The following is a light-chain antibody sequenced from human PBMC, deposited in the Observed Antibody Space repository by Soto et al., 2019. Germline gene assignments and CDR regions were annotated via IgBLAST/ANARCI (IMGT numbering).Light chain of an antibody. Sequence: EIVLTQSPATLSLSPGERATLSCRASQSVSSYLDWFQQKPGQAPRLLIYDASNRATGIPARFSGSGSGTDFTLTISSLEPEDFAVYYCQKRRNWPRTFGQGTKVEIK. CDR3: QKRRNWPRT. CDR2: DAS. J-gene: IGKJ1*01. CDR1: QSVSSY. V-gene: IGKV3-11*01.